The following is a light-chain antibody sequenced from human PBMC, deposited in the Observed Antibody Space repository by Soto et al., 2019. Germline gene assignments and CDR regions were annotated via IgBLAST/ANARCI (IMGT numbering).Light chain of an antibody. V-gene: IGKV3-15*01. CDR2: GAS. CDR3: QPYNNWPPT. Sequence: EIVMTQSPATLSVSPGERATLSCRASQSVSSNLAWYQQKPGQAPRLLIYGASTRATGIPARFSGSGSGTEFTLTISRLQSEDFAVYYCQPYNNWPPTFGQGTKVEIK. J-gene: IGKJ1*01. CDR1: QSVSSN.